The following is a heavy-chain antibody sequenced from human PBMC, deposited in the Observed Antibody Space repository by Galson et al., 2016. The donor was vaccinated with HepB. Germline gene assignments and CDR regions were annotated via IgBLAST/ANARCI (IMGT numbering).Heavy chain of an antibody. CDR1: GFTFHDYA. J-gene: IGHJ4*02. CDR3: AKGGGWSGELFAD. D-gene: IGHD3-10*01. CDR2: ISWNSGTT. Sequence: SLRLSCAASGFTFHDYATNWVRQAPGKGLEWVSHISWNSGTTAYADSVRGRFTISRDNARSSLYLRMNNLRSDDTALYFCAKGGGWSGELFADWGQGILVTVSS. V-gene: IGHV3-9*01.